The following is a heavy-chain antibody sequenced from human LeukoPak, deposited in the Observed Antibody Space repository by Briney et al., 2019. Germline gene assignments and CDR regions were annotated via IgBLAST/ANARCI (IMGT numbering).Heavy chain of an antibody. D-gene: IGHD3-10*01. Sequence: SVKVSCKASGYTFTGYYMHWVRQAPGQGLEWMGGIIPIFGTANYAQKFQGRVTITADESTSTAYMELSGLRSEDTAVYYCARVIWFGPYYYYMDVWGKGTTVTISS. CDR3: ARVIWFGPYYYYMDV. CDR1: GYTFTGYY. J-gene: IGHJ6*03. CDR2: IIPIFGTA. V-gene: IGHV1-69*13.